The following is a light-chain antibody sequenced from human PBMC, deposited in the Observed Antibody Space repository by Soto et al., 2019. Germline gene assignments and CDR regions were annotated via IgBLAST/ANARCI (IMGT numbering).Light chain of an antibody. J-gene: IGKJ1*01. CDR3: QLSAKRLRT. V-gene: IGKV3-20*01. CDR1: KYIASSY. CDR2: ASS. Sequence: SKYIASSYLAWYQQRRGQAPRLLIYASSNRATGIPDRFSGSASGTDFTLTINRRKPEDSAVYYSQLSAKRLRTFAQGTKVDIK.